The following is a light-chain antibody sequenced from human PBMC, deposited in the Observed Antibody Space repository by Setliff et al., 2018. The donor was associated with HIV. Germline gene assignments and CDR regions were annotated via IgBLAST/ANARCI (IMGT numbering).Light chain of an antibody. CDR2: GST. J-gene: IGLJ2*01. Sequence: QSVLTQPPSVSGAPGQRVTISCTGSSSNIGAGYDVHWYQQLPEKAPKLLIYGSTNRPSGVPDRFSGSKSGTSASLAITGLQAEDEADYYCQSYDSSLRGSVVFGGGTKVTVL. CDR3: QSYDSSLRGSVV. CDR1: SSNIGAGYD. V-gene: IGLV1-40*01.